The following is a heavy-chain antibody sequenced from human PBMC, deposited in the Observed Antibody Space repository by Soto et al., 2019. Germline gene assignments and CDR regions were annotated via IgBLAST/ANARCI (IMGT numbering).Heavy chain of an antibody. D-gene: IGHD6-6*01. CDR3: ARDVGMASRPYLDY. CDR2: INPSGGST. J-gene: IGHJ4*02. CDR1: GYTFTTYY. Sequence: VKVSCKASGYTFTTYYMYWVRQAPGQGLEWMGIINPSGGSTSFAQKFQGRVTMTRDTSTSTVYMELISLTSEDTAVYYCARDVGMASRPYLDYWGQGTLVTVSS. V-gene: IGHV1-46*01.